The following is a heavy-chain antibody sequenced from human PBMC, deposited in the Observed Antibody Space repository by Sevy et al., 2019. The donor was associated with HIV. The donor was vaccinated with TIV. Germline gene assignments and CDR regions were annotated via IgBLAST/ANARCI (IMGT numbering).Heavy chain of an antibody. V-gene: IGHV3-30*04. CDR2: ISHDGRNNK. CDR1: GFTFSEFG. J-gene: IGHJ4*02. D-gene: IGHD3-10*01. Sequence: GGSLRLSCAASGFTFSEFGMHWVRQAPGKGLEWVAVISHDGRNNKYNADSVKGRFTISRDNSKNTLYLQMNSLRAEDTAVYYCASDVVYYGSGSYSNFDYWGQGTLVTVSS. CDR3: ASDVVYYGSGSYSNFDY.